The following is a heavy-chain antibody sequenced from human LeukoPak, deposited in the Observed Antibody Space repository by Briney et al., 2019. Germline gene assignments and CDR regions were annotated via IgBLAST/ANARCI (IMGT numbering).Heavy chain of an antibody. J-gene: IGHJ4*02. D-gene: IGHD6-19*01. Sequence: KSSQTLSLTCAISGDSVSSNSAAWNWIRQSPSRGLEWLGRTYYRSRWYNDYAISVKSRITINPDTSKNQFSLQLNSVTPEDTAVYHCARCRAAVAGCDYWGQGTLVTVSS. CDR1: GDSVSSNSAA. CDR3: ARCRAAVAGCDY. CDR2: TYYRSRWYN. V-gene: IGHV6-1*01.